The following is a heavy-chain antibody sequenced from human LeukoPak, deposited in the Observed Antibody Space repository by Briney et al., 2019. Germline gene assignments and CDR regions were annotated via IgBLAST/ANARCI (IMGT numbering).Heavy chain of an antibody. J-gene: IGHJ4*02. D-gene: IGHD6-13*01. CDR3: ARVAGGKFHLDY. V-gene: IGHV3-21*01. CDR2: ITSTATYI. Sequence: GGSLRLSCAASGFAFSTYSVNWVRQAPGKGLEWISSITSTATYIYYADSVKGRFTVSRDNTKNSLYLQMTSLRAEDTAVYFCARVAGGKFHLDYWGQGTQVTVSS. CDR1: GFAFSTYS.